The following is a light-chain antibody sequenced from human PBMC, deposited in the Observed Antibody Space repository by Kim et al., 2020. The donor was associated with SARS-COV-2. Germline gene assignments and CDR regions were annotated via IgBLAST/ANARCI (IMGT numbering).Light chain of an antibody. J-gene: IGLJ2*01. V-gene: IGLV3-19*01. CDR3: NSRDTISKHVV. Sequence: VQATGITSQGVSLRRYYASGYQQKQGQAPLLVIYDKNIRPAGSPDRLSGSSSGNTASLTITGAQAEDEADYYCNSRDTISKHVVFGGGTKLIVL. CDR2: DKN. CDR1: SLRRYY.